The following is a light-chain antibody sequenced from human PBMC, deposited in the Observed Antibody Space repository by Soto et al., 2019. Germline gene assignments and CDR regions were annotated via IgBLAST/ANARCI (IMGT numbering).Light chain of an antibody. J-gene: IGKJ3*01. V-gene: IGKV3-20*01. CDR3: QQYRSSPRFT. CDR2: GAS. CDR1: QSFSSSY. Sequence: EIVLTQSPGTLSLSPGERATLSCRASQSFSSSYLAWYQQKPGQAPRLLIYGASSRATGIPDQVSGSGSGTHFALTISSLVPEDFAMYYCQQYRSSPRFTFGPGTQVDIK.